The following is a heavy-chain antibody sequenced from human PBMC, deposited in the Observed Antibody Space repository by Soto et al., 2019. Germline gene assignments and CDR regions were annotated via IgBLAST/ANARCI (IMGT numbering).Heavy chain of an antibody. D-gene: IGHD3-10*01. J-gene: IGHJ5*02. CDR2: ILYTGYT. V-gene: IGHV4-59*01. CDR1: GGSISDYY. CDR3: ARERGEWFGELLPHGWFDP. Sequence: SETLSLTCTVSGGSISDYYWSWIRQPPGKGLEWIGYILYTGYTNYNPSLKSRITISIDTSRNQFSLRLSSVTAADTAVYYCARERGEWFGELLPHGWFDPWSPGPLVTVSS.